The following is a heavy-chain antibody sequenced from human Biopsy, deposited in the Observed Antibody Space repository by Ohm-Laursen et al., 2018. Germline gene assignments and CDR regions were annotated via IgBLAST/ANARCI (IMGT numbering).Heavy chain of an antibody. D-gene: IGHD6-13*01. CDR3: ARTPILIVSAGLVYRHRRHLQGMDV. V-gene: IGHV2-70*11. CDR1: GFSLSARGMC. J-gene: IGHJ6*02. CDR2: VDWDDYK. Sequence: TQTLTLTCSFSGFSLSARGMCVSWIRQAPGKALEWLARVDWDDYKDYSASLQTKLPISKGTSNDQVVLTVNNVDPADTATYYRARTPILIVSAGLVYRHRRHLQGMDVWGQGIAVTVS.